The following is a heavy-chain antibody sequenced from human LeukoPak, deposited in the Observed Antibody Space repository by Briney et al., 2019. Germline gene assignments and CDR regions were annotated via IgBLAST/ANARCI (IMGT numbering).Heavy chain of an antibody. CDR3: TRVAPRLGYSGYDFDY. V-gene: IGHV3-49*03. J-gene: IGHJ4*02. CDR1: GFTFGDYA. D-gene: IGHD5-12*01. Sequence: GRSLRLSCTASGFTFGDYAMSWFRQAPGKGLEWVGFIRSKAYGGTTEYAASVKGRFTISRDDSKSIAYLQMNSLKTEDTAVYYCTRVAPRLGYSGYDFDYWGQGALVTVSS. CDR2: IRSKAYGGTT.